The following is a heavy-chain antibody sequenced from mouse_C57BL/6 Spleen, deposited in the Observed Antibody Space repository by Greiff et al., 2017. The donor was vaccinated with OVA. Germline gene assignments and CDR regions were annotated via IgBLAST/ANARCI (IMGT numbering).Heavy chain of an antibody. V-gene: IGHV1-69*01. CDR3: ARGLGRDYYAMDY. CDR1: GYTFTSYW. CDR2: IDPSDSYT. Sequence: QVQLQQPGAELVMPGASVKLSCKASGYTFTSYWMHWVKQRPGQGLEWIGEIDPSDSYTNYNQKFKGKSTLTVDKSSSTAYMQLSSLTSEDSAVYYCARGLGRDYYAMDYWGQGTSVTVSS. J-gene: IGHJ4*01. D-gene: IGHD4-1*01.